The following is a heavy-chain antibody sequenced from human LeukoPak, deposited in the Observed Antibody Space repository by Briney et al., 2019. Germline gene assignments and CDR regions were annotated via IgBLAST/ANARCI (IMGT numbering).Heavy chain of an antibody. CDR1: GFTFSSYA. J-gene: IGHJ6*02. CDR2: ISGSGGST. V-gene: IGHV3-23*01. Sequence: GGSLRLSCAASGFTFSSYAMSWVRQAPGKGLEWVSAISGSGGSTYYADSVKGRFTISRDNSKNTLYLQMNSLRAEDTAVYYCAKERASSSWGAPVKLDVWGQGTTVTVSS. D-gene: IGHD6-13*01. CDR3: AKERASSSWGAPVKLDV.